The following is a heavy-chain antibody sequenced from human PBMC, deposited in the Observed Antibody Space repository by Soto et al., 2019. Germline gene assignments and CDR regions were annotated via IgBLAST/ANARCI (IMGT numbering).Heavy chain of an antibody. CDR1: GGTFSSYA. V-gene: IGHV1-69*01. Sequence: QVQPVQSGAEVKKPGSSVNVSCKASGGTFSSYAISWVRQAPGQGLEWMGGIIPIFGTAHYAQKFQGRVTISTDDSESPASMKLSSLRSEDTAVYCCARDREQQLVLSYYYCGMDVWCQGTTVTVSS. J-gene: IGHJ6*02. D-gene: IGHD6-13*01. CDR2: IIPIFGTA. CDR3: ARDREQQLVLSYYYCGMDV.